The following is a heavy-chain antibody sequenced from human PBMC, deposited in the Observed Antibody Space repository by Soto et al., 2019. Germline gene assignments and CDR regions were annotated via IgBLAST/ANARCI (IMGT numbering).Heavy chain of an antibody. CDR3: ARGALGYCSSTSCYYGHNWFDP. V-gene: IGHV1-69*13. D-gene: IGHD2-2*01. CDR2: IFPFFGTA. Sequence: ASVKVSCKASGGTFSSYAISWVRQAPGQGLEWMGGIFPFFGTANYAQKFQGRVTITADESTSTAYMELSSLRSEDTAVYYCARGALGYCSSTSCYYGHNWFDPWGQGTLVTVSS. CDR1: GGTFSSYA. J-gene: IGHJ5*02.